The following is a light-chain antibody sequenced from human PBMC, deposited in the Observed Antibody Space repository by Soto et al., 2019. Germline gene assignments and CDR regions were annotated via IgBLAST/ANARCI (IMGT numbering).Light chain of an antibody. CDR2: EVN. Sequence: QSVLTQPPSVSGSPGQSGTISFTGTSSDVGSYNRLSWYQQPPGTAPKLIMYEVNTRPSGVPDRFSGSKSGSTASLTISGLQAEDEADYYCSLYISGSTYVFGTGTKVTVL. CDR3: SLYISGSTYV. CDR1: SSDVGSYNR. J-gene: IGLJ1*01. V-gene: IGLV2-18*01.